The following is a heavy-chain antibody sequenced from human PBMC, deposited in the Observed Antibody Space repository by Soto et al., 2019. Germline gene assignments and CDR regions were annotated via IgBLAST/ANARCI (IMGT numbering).Heavy chain of an antibody. V-gene: IGHV3-15*01. CDR3: AKRWELLG. Sequence: PXGSLRLSCAASGCTFSNAWMSWVRQAPGKGLEWIGLIKSKTDGGTADYAAPVKGRFTISRDDSKNTLYLQMNSLRTEDTAVYYCAKRWELLGGGEGTLVTVSS. CDR1: GCTFSNAW. CDR2: IKSKTDGGTA. J-gene: IGHJ4*02. D-gene: IGHD2-15*01.